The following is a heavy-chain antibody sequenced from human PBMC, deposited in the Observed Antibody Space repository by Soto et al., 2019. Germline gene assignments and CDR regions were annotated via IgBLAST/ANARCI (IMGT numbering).Heavy chain of an antibody. V-gene: IGHV1-18*04. CDR3: ARVVVVTAVHYYYGMDV. J-gene: IGHJ6*02. CDR1: GYTFTSYG. D-gene: IGHD2-21*02. CDR2: ISAYNGNT. Sequence: ASVKVSCKASGYTFTSYGISWVRQAPGQGLEWMGWISAYNGNTNYAQKLQGRVTMTTDTSTSTAYMELRSLRSDDTAVYYCARVVVVTAVHYYYGMDVWGQGTTVTVSS.